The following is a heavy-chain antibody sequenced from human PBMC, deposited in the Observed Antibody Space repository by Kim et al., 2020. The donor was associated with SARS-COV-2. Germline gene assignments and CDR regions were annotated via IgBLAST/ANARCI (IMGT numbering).Heavy chain of an antibody. V-gene: IGHV3-48*03. CDR3: ATPSITHHFRNGMDV. CDR1: GFTFSSYE. Sequence: GGSLRLSCAASGFTFSSYEMNWVRQAPGKGLEWVSYISSSGSTIYYADSVKGRFTISRDNAKNSLYLQMNSLRAEDTAVYYCATPSITHHFRNGMDVWGQGTTVTVSS. J-gene: IGHJ6*02. CDR2: ISSSGSTI. D-gene: IGHD3-10*01.